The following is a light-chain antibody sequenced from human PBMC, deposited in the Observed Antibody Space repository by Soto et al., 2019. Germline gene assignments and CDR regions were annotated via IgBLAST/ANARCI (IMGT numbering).Light chain of an antibody. CDR1: QSLVHSDGIAY. J-gene: IGKJ5*01. V-gene: IGKV2-30*02. Sequence: DVVMTQSPLSLPVTLGQPSSLSCRSTQSLVHSDGIAYFSWFKQRXGRSPRXLSYKVSNRDSGVPARFRGSGSGTDFALKISRVEAEDVGVYYCMQGTHWPITFGQGTRLEIK. CDR2: KVS. CDR3: MQGTHWPIT.